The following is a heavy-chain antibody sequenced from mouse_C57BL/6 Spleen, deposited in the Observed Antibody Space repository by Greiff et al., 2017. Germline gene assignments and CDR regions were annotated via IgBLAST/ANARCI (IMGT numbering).Heavy chain of an antibody. Sequence: EVQLQQSGPELVKPGASVKMSCKASGYTFTDYNMHWVKQSHGKSLEWIGYINPNNGGTSYNQKFKGKATLTVNKSSSTAYMELRSLTSEDSAVYYCARGIYYDNPIDDWGQGTTLTVSS. V-gene: IGHV1-22*01. J-gene: IGHJ2*01. CDR1: GYTFTDYN. CDR2: INPNNGGT. CDR3: ARGIYYDNPIDD. D-gene: IGHD2-1*01.